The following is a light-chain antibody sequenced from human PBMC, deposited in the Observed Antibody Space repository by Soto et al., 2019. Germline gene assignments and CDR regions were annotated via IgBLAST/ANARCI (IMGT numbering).Light chain of an antibody. CDR2: DAS. CDR3: QQYNSYSWT. Sequence: DIQMTQSPSTLSASVGDSVTITCRASQSITYRLAWYQQKPGKAPNLLVYDASSLESGVPSRFSGSGSGTEFPLTISSLQHDDFVTYFCQQYNSYSWTFAQGTKVEIK. J-gene: IGKJ1*01. V-gene: IGKV1-5*01. CDR1: QSITYR.